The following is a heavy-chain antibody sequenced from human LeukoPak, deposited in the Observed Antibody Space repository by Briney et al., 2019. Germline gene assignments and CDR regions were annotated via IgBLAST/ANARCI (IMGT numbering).Heavy chain of an antibody. Sequence: KTGGSLRLSCVAPGFTFSNARMNWVRQAPGKGLEWVGRIKSKSDGGTTDYAAPVKGKFTISRDDSKNTLYLQMNSLKSEDTAVYCCTTGGGVYDYVSLHWGQGTLVTVSS. CDR2: IKSKSDGGTT. D-gene: IGHD3-16*01. CDR3: TTGGGVYDYVSLH. J-gene: IGHJ1*01. V-gene: IGHV3-15*01. CDR1: GFTFSNAR.